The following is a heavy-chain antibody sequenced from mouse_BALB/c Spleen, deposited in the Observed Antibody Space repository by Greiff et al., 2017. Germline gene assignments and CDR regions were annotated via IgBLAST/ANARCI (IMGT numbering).Heavy chain of an antibody. CDR2: ISTYYGDA. J-gene: IGHJ2*01. CDR1: GYTFTDYA. V-gene: IGHV1S137*01. CDR3: AREKNYYGSSYFDY. Sequence: QVQLQQSGAELVRPGVSVKISCKGSGYTFTDYAMHWVKQSHAKSLEWIGVISTYYGDASYNQKFKGKATMTVDKSSSTAYMELARLTSEDSAIYYCAREKNYYGSSYFDYWGQGTTLTVSS. D-gene: IGHD1-1*01.